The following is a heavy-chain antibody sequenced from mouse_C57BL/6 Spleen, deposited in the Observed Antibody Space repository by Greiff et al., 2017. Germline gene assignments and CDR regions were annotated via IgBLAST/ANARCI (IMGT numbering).Heavy chain of an antibody. Sequence: EVQLVESGEGLVKPGGSLKLSCAASGFTFSSYAMSWVRQTPEKRLEWVAYISSGGDYIYYADTVKGRFTISRDNARNTLYLQMSSLKSEDTAMYYCTRLRRTVYAMDYWGQGTSVTVSS. D-gene: IGHD2-12*01. CDR2: ISSGGDYI. CDR3: TRLRRTVYAMDY. J-gene: IGHJ4*01. CDR1: GFTFSSYA. V-gene: IGHV5-9-1*02.